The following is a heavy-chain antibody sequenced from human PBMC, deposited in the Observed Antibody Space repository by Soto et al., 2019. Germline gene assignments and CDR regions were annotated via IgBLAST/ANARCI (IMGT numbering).Heavy chain of an antibody. CDR1: GFSFSDYS. CDR2: ISNSASTD. J-gene: IGHJ4*02. CDR3: AKLGSSAWSPHYYFDY. D-gene: IGHD3-10*01. Sequence: GGSLRLSCVASGFSFSDYSMTWMRQAPGGGLEFVSFISNSASTDYYLDSVKGRFTISRDNSKNTLFLQVNSLRAEDTAIYYCAKLGSSAWSPHYYFDYWGQGTLVTVSS. V-gene: IGHV3-11*01.